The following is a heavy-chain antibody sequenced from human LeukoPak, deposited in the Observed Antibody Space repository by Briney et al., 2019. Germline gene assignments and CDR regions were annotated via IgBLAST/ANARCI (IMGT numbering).Heavy chain of an antibody. V-gene: IGHV4-34*01. CDR1: GGSISSYY. CDR3: ARAVGYFDDWFDP. Sequence: SETLSLTCTVSGGSISSYYWSWIRQPPGKGLEWIGEINHSGSTNYNPSLKSRVTISVDTSKNQFSLKLSSVTAADTAVYYCARAVGYFDDWFDPWGQGTLVTVSS. D-gene: IGHD3-9*01. CDR2: INHSGST. J-gene: IGHJ5*02.